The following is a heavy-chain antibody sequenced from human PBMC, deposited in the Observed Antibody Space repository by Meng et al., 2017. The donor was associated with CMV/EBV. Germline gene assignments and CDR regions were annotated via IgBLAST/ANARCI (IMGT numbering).Heavy chain of an antibody. V-gene: IGHV3-30-3*01. CDR2: ISYDGSKK. CDR3: ARVEDIAAEESTGYYYYGMDV. D-gene: IGHD6-13*01. J-gene: IGHJ6*02. CDR1: GFTLSSYA. Sequence: GESLKIPRAASGFTLSSYAMRWVRQASGKGLEWVAVISYDGSKKYYADSVKGRVTISRDNSKNTLYLQMNSLRDEDTAVYYCARVEDIAAEESTGYYYYGMDVWGQGTTVTVSS.